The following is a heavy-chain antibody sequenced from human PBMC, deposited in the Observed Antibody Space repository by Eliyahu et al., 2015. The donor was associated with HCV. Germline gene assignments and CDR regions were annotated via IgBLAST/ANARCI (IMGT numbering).Heavy chain of an antibody. CDR1: SGSISSDY. Sequence: QVQLQESGPGLVKPSETLSLTCTVSSGSISSDYWNWIRQPPGKGLEWIGYIYYSGSTKYNPSLKSRVTISVDTSKNQFSLKLGSVTAADTAVYYCARGFEQVRGVFNYYYGMDLWGQGTTVTVSS. CDR2: IYYSGST. CDR3: ARGFEQVRGVFNYYYGMDL. D-gene: IGHD3-10*01. V-gene: IGHV4-59*01. J-gene: IGHJ6*02.